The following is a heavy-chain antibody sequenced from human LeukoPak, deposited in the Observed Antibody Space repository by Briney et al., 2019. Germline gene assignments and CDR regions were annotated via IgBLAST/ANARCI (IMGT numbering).Heavy chain of an antibody. J-gene: IGHJ4*02. CDR2: INHSGST. CDR1: GGSFSGYY. Sequence: SETLSLTCAVYGGSFSGYYWSWIRQPPGKGLEWMGEINHSGSTNYNPSLKSRVTISVDTSKNQFSLKLSSVTAADTAVYYCAGLRTRGGMATINYWGQGTLVTVSS. V-gene: IGHV4-34*01. D-gene: IGHD5-24*01. CDR3: AGLRTRGGMATINY.